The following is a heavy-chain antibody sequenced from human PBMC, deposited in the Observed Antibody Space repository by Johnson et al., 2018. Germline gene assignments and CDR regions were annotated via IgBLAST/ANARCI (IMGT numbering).Heavy chain of an antibody. CDR2: IRSKANNYAI. Sequence: VQLVESGGGLVQPGGSLKLSCAASGFSFSGSPMHWVRQASGKGLEWVGRIRSKANNYAIAYGASVKGRFTIYRDDSKNTAYLQMNSPKTEATAVYYCTWSDYSGTDFSGGQGTRVTVSS. D-gene: IGHD1-26*01. CDR3: TWSDYSGTDFS. J-gene: IGHJ1*01. V-gene: IGHV3-73*02. CDR1: GFSFSGSP.